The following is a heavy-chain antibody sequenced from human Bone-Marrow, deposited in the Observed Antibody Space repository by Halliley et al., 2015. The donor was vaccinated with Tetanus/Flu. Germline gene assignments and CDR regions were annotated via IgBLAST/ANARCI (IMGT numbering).Heavy chain of an antibody. D-gene: IGHD6-6*01. V-gene: IGHV4-31*02. CDR3: AKDQDASLYGMNV. J-gene: IGHJ6*02. CDR2: IYYPGTP. Sequence: EWIGHIYYPGTPDYNPSLEGRITMSVDTSKNQFSLRMRSVTAADTAVYYCAKDQDASLYGMNVWGQGITVTVSS.